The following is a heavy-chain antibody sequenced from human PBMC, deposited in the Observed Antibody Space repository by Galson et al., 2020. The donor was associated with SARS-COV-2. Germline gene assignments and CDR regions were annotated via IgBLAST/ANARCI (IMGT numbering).Heavy chain of an antibody. V-gene: IGHV4-39*01. CDR2: MHYSGSA. CDR3: VRQDYSDSGVNWFDP. J-gene: IGHJ5*01. CDR1: GGPINTYNYY. D-gene: IGHD3-22*01. Sequence: KISETLSLTCAVSGGPINTYNYYWSWIRQPPGKGLEWIGSMHYSGSAYYNLSLKSRVTISVDTSKNQFSLNLSSVTATDTAVYYCVRQDYSDSGVNWFDPWGQGTLVTVSS.